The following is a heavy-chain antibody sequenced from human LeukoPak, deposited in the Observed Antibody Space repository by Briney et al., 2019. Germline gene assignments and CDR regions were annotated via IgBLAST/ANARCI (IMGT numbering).Heavy chain of an antibody. CDR1: GFTFSRYE. Sequence: GGPLRLSCAASGFTFSRYEMNWVRQAPGKGLEWVSVISSGGTPYYADSVKGRFTISRDSSENTLYLQMHSLRAEDTAVYYCARGGAGYAFDYWGQGTLVTVSS. J-gene: IGHJ4*02. D-gene: IGHD5-12*01. V-gene: IGHV3-66*02. CDR2: ISSGGTP. CDR3: ARGGAGYAFDY.